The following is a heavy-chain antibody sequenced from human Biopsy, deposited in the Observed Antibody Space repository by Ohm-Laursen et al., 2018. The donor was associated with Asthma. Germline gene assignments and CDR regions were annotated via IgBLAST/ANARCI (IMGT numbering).Heavy chain of an antibody. CDR3: AKVRSDWVITESFDY. CDR1: GFTFGDYW. V-gene: IGHV3-9*01. Sequence: SLRLSCSASGFTFGDYWMSWVRQVPGKGLEWVSGISWNSATIGYADSVEGRFTISRDNAKNSVFLHMDSLRPEDTAFYYCAKVRSDWVITESFDYWGQGVLVTASS. D-gene: IGHD3-22*01. J-gene: IGHJ4*02. CDR2: ISWNSATI.